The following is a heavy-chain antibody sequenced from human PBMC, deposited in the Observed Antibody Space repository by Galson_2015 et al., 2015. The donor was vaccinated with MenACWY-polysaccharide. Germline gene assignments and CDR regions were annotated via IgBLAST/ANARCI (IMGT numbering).Heavy chain of an antibody. CDR3: ARVRLRGVGRYFDC. CDR1: EFTFSSFW. Sequence: SLRLSCAASEFTFSSFWMAWVRQAPGKGLEWVANIKQDGSERYYVDSVQGRFTISRDNAENSLFLQMNSLRAEDTAVYYCARVRLRGVGRYFDCWGQGTLVTVSS. V-gene: IGHV3-7*01. J-gene: IGHJ4*02. D-gene: IGHD1-26*01. CDR2: IKQDGSER.